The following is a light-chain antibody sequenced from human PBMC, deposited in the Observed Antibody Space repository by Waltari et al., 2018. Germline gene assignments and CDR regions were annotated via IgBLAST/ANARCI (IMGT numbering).Light chain of an antibody. CDR2: QND. V-gene: IGLV3-1*01. CDR3: QAWDGSTGV. J-gene: IGLJ1*01. CDR1: KLGDKS. Sequence: SYELTQPPSVSVSPGQTASITCPGDKLGDKSVCWYKQRPGQSPVLLVYQNDKRPSRIPVRFSGSNSGNTSTLTIGGTQPMYEDDYYCQAWDGSTGVFGTGTKVTVL.